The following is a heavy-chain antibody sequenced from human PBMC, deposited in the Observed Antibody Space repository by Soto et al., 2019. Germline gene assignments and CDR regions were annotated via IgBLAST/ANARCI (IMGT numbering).Heavy chain of an antibody. CDR3: TKNDFWSGYYVDY. CDR1: GFTFGDYA. Sequence: EVQLVESGGGLVKPGRSLRLSCTASGFTFGDYAMSWFRQAPGKGLEWVGFIRSKAYGGTTEYAASVKGRFTISRDDSKSIAYLQMNSLKTEDTAVYYCTKNDFWSGYYVDYWGQGTLVTVSS. V-gene: IGHV3-49*05. J-gene: IGHJ4*02. D-gene: IGHD3-3*01. CDR2: IRSKAYGGTT.